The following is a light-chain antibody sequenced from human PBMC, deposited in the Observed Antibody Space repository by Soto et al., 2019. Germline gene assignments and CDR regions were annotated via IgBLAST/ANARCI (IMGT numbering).Light chain of an antibody. CDR3: SSYRSIGSLV. V-gene: IGLV2-14*01. CDR1: SSDVGGYHY. CDR2: EVS. Sequence: XSVLSQPSPLSSSQGQAMTTACPRTSSDVGGYHYVSWYQQYPGKAPKVVIYEVSKRPSGLSTRFSGYTSGNTASLTISGLQADDEADSLRSSYRSIGSLVLGNGKKVNVL. J-gene: IGLJ1*01.